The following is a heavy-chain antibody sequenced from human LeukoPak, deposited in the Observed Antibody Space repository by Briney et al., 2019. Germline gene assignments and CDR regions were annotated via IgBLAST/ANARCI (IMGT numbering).Heavy chain of an antibody. V-gene: IGHV4-39*01. CDR2: IYYSGST. D-gene: IGHD6-19*01. CDR3: ARHRATRSRAVAGRAEYFQH. CDR1: GGSISSYY. J-gene: IGHJ1*01. Sequence: PSETLSLTCTVSGGSISSYYWSWIRQPPGKGLEWIGSIYYSGSTYYNPSLKSRVTISVDTSKNQFSLKLSSVTAADAAVYYCARHRATRSRAVAGRAEYFQHWGQGTLVTVSS.